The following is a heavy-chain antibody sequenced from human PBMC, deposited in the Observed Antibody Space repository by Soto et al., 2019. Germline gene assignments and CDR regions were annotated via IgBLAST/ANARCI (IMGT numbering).Heavy chain of an antibody. Sequence: GGSLRLSCAASGFTFSSYGMHWVRQAPGKGLEWVAVISYDGSNKYYADSVKGRFTISRDNSKNTLYLQMNSLRAEDTAVYYCSKGHSSGWYPLDNLNWFDPWGQGTLVTVSS. CDR2: ISYDGSNK. CDR1: GFTFSSYG. V-gene: IGHV3-30*18. D-gene: IGHD6-19*01. J-gene: IGHJ5*02. CDR3: SKGHSSGWYPLDNLNWFDP.